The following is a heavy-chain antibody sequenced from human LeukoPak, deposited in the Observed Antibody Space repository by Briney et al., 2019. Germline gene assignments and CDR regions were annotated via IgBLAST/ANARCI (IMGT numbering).Heavy chain of an antibody. J-gene: IGHJ5*01. CDR2: LDRDGTTT. CDR1: GFTFSTYW. D-gene: IGHD2-8*02. CDR3: VRDTVGYDAFEF. V-gene: IGHV3-74*01. Sequence: GGSLRLSCVASGFTFSTYWMHWDRQAPGKGLEWVSRLDRDGTTTSYADSVYGRFTISRDNAKSTLYLQMRSLRAEDTAVYYCVRDTVGYDAFEFWGHGTLVTVSS.